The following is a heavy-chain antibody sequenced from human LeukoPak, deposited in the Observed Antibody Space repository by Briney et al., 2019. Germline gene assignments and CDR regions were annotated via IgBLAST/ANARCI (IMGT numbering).Heavy chain of an antibody. Sequence: GGSLRLSCAASGFTFSSYNINWVRQAPGKGLEWVSSISSRSSYIYYVESVKGRFTISRDDARNSLYLQMNSLRAEDTAVYYCARGREYSSSSPFFDYWGQGTLVTVSS. D-gene: IGHD6-6*01. J-gene: IGHJ4*02. CDR1: GFTFSSYN. V-gene: IGHV3-21*01. CDR2: ISSRSSYI. CDR3: ARGREYSSSSPFFDY.